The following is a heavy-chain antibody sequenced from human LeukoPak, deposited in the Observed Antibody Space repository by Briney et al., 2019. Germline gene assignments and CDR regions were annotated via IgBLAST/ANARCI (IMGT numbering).Heavy chain of an antibody. V-gene: IGHV4-59*01. CDR2: ITYSGST. J-gene: IGHJ4*02. D-gene: IGHD6-19*01. Sequence: SETLSLTCTVSGGSISNYYWSWIRQPPGKGLEWIRYITYSGSTDHNPSLKSRVTISVDASKNQFSLKLTSVTAADTAVYYCVRHTTSGWYQVVYWGQGTLVTVSS. CDR1: GGSISNYY. CDR3: VRHTTSGWYQVVY.